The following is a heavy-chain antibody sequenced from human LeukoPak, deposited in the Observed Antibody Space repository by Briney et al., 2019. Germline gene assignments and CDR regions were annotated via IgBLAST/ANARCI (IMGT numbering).Heavy chain of an antibody. Sequence: PGGSLRLSCAASGFTFSDYYMSWIRQAPGKGLEWVSYISSSGSTIYYADSVKGRFTISRDNAKNSLYLQMNSLRAEDTAVYYCARDPEPAATPYYYYYMDVWGKGTTVTVSS. CDR1: GFTFSDYY. J-gene: IGHJ6*03. D-gene: IGHD2-2*01. V-gene: IGHV3-11*01. CDR2: ISSSGSTI. CDR3: ARDPEPAATPYYYYYMDV.